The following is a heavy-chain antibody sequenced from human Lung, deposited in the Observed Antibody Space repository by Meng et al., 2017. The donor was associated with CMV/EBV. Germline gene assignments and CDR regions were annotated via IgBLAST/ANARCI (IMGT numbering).Heavy chain of an antibody. V-gene: IGHV3-7*04. D-gene: IGHD2-15*01. Sequence: GGSLRLXCAASGFTFDDYGMNWVRQAPGKGLEWVASINQDGSEKHYMDSVKGRFTISRDNAKNALYLEMNSLRAEDTALYFCVRGSGREWFDPWGQGTLVTVSS. CDR3: VRGSGREWFDP. CDR2: INQDGSEK. J-gene: IGHJ5*02. CDR1: GFTFDDYG.